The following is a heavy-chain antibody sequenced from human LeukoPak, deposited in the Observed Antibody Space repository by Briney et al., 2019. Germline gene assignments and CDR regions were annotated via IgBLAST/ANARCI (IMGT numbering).Heavy chain of an antibody. D-gene: IGHD3-10*01. CDR3: ARNYGSGSSVVGY. V-gene: IGHV3-21*01. J-gene: IGHJ4*02. Sequence: KAGGSLRLSCAASGFTFSSYSMNWVRQAPGKGLEWASSISSSSSYIYYADSVKGRFTISRDNAKNSLYLQINSLRAEDTAVYYCARNYGSGSSVVGYWGQGTLVTVSS. CDR2: ISSSSSYI. CDR1: GFTFSSYS.